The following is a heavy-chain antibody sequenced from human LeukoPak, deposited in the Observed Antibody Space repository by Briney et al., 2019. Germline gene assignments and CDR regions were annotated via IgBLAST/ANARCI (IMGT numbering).Heavy chain of an antibody. CDR2: ISGSGGST. J-gene: IGHJ4*02. CDR3: ARVPHYYDSSDPDY. V-gene: IGHV3-23*01. D-gene: IGHD3-22*01. Sequence: GGSLRLSCAASGFTFSSYAMSWVRQAPGKGLEWVSAISGSGGSTYYADSVKGRFTISRDNSKNTLYLQMNSLRAEDTAVYYCARVPHYYDSSDPDYWGQGTLVTVSS. CDR1: GFTFSSYA.